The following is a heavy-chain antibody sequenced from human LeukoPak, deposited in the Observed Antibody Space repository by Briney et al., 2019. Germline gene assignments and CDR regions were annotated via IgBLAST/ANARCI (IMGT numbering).Heavy chain of an antibody. J-gene: IGHJ4*02. D-gene: IGHD2-2*01. CDR1: GYSFTSYW. CDR2: IYPGDSDT. V-gene: IGHV5-51*01. Sequence: GESLKISCKGSGYSFTSYWIGWVRQMPGKGLEWMGIIYPGDSDTRYSSSFQGQVTISADKSISTAYLQWSSLKASDTAMYYCARPRCSSTSCPYYFDYWGQGTLVTVSS. CDR3: ARPRCSSTSCPYYFDY.